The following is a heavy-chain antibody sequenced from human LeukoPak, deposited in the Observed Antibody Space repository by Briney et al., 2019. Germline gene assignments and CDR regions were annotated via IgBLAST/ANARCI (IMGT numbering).Heavy chain of an antibody. CDR1: GFTFSTYS. CDR3: ARAYYDILTGSDAFDI. D-gene: IGHD3-9*01. Sequence: GGSLRLSCAASGFTFSTYSMNWVRQAPGKGLEWVSYIDTGTSTIYYADSVKGRFTISKDNAKNSLYLQMNSLRAGDTAVYYCARAYYDILTGSDAFDIWGQGTMVTVSS. CDR2: IDTGTSTI. J-gene: IGHJ3*02. V-gene: IGHV3-48*01.